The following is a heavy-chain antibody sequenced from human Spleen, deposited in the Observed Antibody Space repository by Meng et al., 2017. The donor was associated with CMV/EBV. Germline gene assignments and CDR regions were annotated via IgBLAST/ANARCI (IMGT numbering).Heavy chain of an antibody. V-gene: IGHV3-23*03. CDR2: IYRGGSGI. J-gene: IGHJ4*02. CDR1: GFTFNTSA. CDR3: AKDQPSSGYALDY. D-gene: IGHD5-12*01. Sequence: AASGFTFNTSAMSWVRQAPGKGLEWVSIIYRGGSGIYYADSVKGRFTISRDDSKNTLYLQMNSLRAEDTAVYYCAKDQPSSGYALDYWGQGTLVTVSS.